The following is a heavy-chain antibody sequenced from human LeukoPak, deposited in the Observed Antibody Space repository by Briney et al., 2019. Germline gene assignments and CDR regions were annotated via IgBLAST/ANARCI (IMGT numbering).Heavy chain of an antibody. CDR1: GGSISSSSYY. D-gene: IGHD3-22*01. Sequence: PSETLSLXCTVSGGSISSSSYYWGWIRQPPGKGLEWIGSIYYSGSTYYNPSLKSRVTISVDTSKNQFSLKLSSVTAADTAVYYCARLEDYYDSSGYSPPFDPWGQGTLVTVSS. CDR3: ARLEDYYDSSGYSPPFDP. J-gene: IGHJ5*02. V-gene: IGHV4-39*01. CDR2: IYYSGST.